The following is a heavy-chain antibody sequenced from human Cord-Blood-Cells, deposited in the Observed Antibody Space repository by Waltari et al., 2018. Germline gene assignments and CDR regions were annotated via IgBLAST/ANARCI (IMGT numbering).Heavy chain of an antibody. V-gene: IGHV3-30*18. Sequence: QVQLVESGGGVVQPGRSLRLSCAASGFTFSSSGMHWFRQAPGKGLEWVAVISYDGSNKYYADSVKGRFTISRDNSKNTLYLQMNSLRAEDTAVYYCAKVVGATSRYGAFDIWGQGTMVTVSS. J-gene: IGHJ3*02. CDR3: AKVVGATSRYGAFDI. CDR1: GFTFSSSG. D-gene: IGHD1-26*01. CDR2: ISYDGSNK.